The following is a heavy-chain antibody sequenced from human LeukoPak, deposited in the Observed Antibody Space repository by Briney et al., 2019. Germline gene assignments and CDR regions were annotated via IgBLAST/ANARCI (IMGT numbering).Heavy chain of an antibody. CDR2: ISTRSSYI. CDR3: VSAGIAAAGTSYWFDP. D-gene: IGHD6-13*01. CDR1: GFTFNNYA. J-gene: IGHJ5*02. V-gene: IGHV3-21*01. Sequence: GGSLILSCAASGFTFNNYAMTWVRQAPGKGLEWVSSISTRSSYIYYADSVKGRFTISRDNAKNSLYLQMNSLRAEDTAVYYCVSAGIAAAGTSYWFDPWGQGTLVTVSS.